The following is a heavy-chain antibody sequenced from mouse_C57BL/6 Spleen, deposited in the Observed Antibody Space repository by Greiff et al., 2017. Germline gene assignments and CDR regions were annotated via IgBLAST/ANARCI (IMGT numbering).Heavy chain of an antibody. Sequence: EVKVEESGGGLVQPKGSLKLSCAASGFSFNTYAMNWVRQAPGKGLEWVARIRSKSNNYATYYADSVKDRFTISRDDSESMLYLQMNNLKTEDTAMYYCVRCSPLYYARDYWGQGTSVTVSS. V-gene: IGHV10-1*01. CDR2: IRSKSNNYAT. CDR3: VRCSPLYYARDY. CDR1: GFSFNTYA. J-gene: IGHJ4*01. D-gene: IGHD1-1*01.